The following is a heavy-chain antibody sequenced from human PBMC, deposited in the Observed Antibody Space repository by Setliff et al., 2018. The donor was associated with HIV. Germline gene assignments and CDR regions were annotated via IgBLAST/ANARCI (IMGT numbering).Heavy chain of an antibody. CDR2: VYFSGRA. J-gene: IGHJ6*03. V-gene: IGHV4-39*01. Sequence: SETLSLTCTVSGGSISSSSYYWAWIRQPPGKGLEYIGSVYFSGRAYYNPSLKSRVTISLDASKNQFSLKLSSVTAADTAVYYCARLEYYYYMDVWGNGTTVTVSS. CDR3: ARLEYYYYMDV. CDR1: GGSISSSSYY.